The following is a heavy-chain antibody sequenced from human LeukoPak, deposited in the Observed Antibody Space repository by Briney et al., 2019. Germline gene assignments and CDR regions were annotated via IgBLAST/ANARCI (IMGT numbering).Heavy chain of an antibody. J-gene: IGHJ4*02. CDR2: ISYDGTNK. V-gene: IGHV3-30-3*02. CDR3: AKNYDSIPYYYDY. D-gene: IGHD3-22*01. Sequence: GGSLRLSCAASGFTFSNYAMHWIRQAPGKGLDWMALISYDGTNKYYADSVKGRFAISRDNSRNTLYLQMNSLRVEDTAVYYCAKNYDSIPYYYDYWGQGTLVAVSS. CDR1: GFTFSNYA.